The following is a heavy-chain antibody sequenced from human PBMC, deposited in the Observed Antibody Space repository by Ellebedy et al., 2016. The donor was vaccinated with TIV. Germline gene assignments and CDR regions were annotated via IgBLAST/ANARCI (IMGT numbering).Heavy chain of an antibody. D-gene: IGHD3-22*01. CDR2: ISGGGDTT. J-gene: IGHJ4*02. Sequence: PGGSLTLSCVVSGFTFRPYGMTWVRQAPGKGLEWVTLISGGGDTTHYADSVKGRFTISRDNAMNTLHLEMSSLRDEDTAVYYCVRDRDSRGYYLFDSWGQGTLVTVSS. CDR3: VRDRDSRGYYLFDS. CDR1: GFTFRPYG. V-gene: IGHV3-23*01.